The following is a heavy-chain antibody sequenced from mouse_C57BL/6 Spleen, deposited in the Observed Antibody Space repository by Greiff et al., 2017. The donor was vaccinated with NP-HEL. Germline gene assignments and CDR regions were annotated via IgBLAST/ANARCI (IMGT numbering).Heavy chain of an antibody. Sequence: VQLQQSGAELVMPGASVKLSCKASGYTFTSYWMHWVKQRPGQGLEWIGEIDPSDSYTNYNQKFKGKFTLTVDKSSSTAYMQLSSLTSEDSAVYDGASRYGSGLRYFDVWGTGTTVTVSS. CDR1: GYTFTSYW. J-gene: IGHJ1*03. D-gene: IGHD1-1*01. CDR3: ASRYGSGLRYFDV. CDR2: IDPSDSYT. V-gene: IGHV1-69*01.